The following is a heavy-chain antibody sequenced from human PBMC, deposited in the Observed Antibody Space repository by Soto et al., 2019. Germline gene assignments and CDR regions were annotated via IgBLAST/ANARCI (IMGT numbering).Heavy chain of an antibody. D-gene: IGHD1-26*01. V-gene: IGHV1-18*03. CDR2: NNVYNGDI. Sequence: ASVKVSCKASGYTFINYGITWVRQAPGRGLEWLGWNNVYNGDINYSQKFQGRVSMTSDTSTGTAYLELRNLRSDDMAVYYCARDTLGGPLLAKTHCEHWGKGTLVTVSS. CDR1: GYTFINYG. J-gene: IGHJ4*02. CDR3: ARDTLGGPLLAKTHCEH.